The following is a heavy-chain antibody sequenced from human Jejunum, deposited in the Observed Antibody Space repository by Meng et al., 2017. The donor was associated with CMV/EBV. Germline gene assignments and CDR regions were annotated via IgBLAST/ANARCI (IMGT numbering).Heavy chain of an antibody. Sequence: QGELVQSGAEGKKPGASVKVSCKASGYTFTSYGISWVRQAPGQGLEWMGWISAYNGDTNYAQTLQGRVTMTTDTSTSTAYMELRSLRPDDTAVYYCARVEVGITSGDYWGQGTLVTVSS. V-gene: IGHV1-18*01. CDR2: ISAYNGDT. J-gene: IGHJ4*02. D-gene: IGHD1-26*01. CDR3: ARVEVGITSGDY. CDR1: GYTFTSYG.